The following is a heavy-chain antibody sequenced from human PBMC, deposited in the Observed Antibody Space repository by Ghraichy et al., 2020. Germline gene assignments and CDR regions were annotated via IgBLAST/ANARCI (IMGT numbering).Heavy chain of an antibody. J-gene: IGHJ3*02. CDR1: GYTFTGHY. Sequence: ASVKVSCKAAGYTFTGHYMHWVRQAPGQGLEWMGWINPNSGGTNYAQKFQGRVTMTRDTSISTAYMELSRLRSDDTAVYYCARDVGSGSDDAFDIWGQGTMVTVSS. V-gene: IGHV1-2*02. D-gene: IGHD3-10*01. CDR2: INPNSGGT. CDR3: ARDVGSGSDDAFDI.